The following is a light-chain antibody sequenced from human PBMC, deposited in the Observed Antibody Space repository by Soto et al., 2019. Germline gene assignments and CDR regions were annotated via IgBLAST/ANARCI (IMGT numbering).Light chain of an antibody. CDR2: SND. Sequence: QSVLTQPPSAFGTPGQRVTISCSGSSSNIGINSVSWYQQLPGTAPKLLIYSNDQRPSGVPGRFSGSKSGTSASLAISWLQSGDEADYYCAAWDDSLNGYVFGTGIKVTV. V-gene: IGLV1-44*01. J-gene: IGLJ1*01. CDR3: AAWDDSLNGYV. CDR1: SSNIGINS.